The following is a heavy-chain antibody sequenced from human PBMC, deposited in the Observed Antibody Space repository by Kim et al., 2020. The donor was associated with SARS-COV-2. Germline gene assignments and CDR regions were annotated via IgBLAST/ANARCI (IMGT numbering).Heavy chain of an antibody. CDR3: AKFKAVAGSAFDY. CDR2: ISYDGSNK. Sequence: GGSLRLSCAASGFTFSSYGMHWVRQAPGKGLEWVAVISYDGSNKYYADSVKGRFTISRDNSKNTLYLQMNSLRAEDTAVYYCAKFKAVAGSAFDYWGQGTLVTVSS. V-gene: IGHV3-30*18. J-gene: IGHJ4*02. D-gene: IGHD6-19*01. CDR1: GFTFSSYG.